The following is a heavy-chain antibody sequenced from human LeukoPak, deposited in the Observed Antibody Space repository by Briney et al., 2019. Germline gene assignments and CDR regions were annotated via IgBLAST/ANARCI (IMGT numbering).Heavy chain of an antibody. V-gene: IGHV1-8*03. J-gene: IGHJ6*03. CDR1: GYTFTSYD. CDR2: MNPNSGNT. Sequence: VASVKVSCKASGYTFTSYDINWVRQATGQGLEWMGWMNPNSGNTGYAQKFQGRVTITRNTSISTAYMELSSLRSEDTAVYYCARGLSSNYYYYMDVWGKGTTVTVSS. CDR3: ARGLSSNYYYYMDV.